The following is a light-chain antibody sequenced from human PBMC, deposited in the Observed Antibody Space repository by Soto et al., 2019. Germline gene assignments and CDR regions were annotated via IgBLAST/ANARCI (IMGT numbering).Light chain of an antibody. CDR3: SSFTSTTSLYG. V-gene: IGLV2-14*01. J-gene: IGLJ1*01. CDR1: GSDIAGYNY. CDR2: QVT. Sequence: QSVLAQPASVSGSPGQSITISCTGTGSDIAGYNYVSWFQQHPGKAPKLMMYQVTIRPSGVSNRFSGAKSGNTASLTISGLQAEDEAEYYCSSFTSTTSLYGFGTGTKVTVL.